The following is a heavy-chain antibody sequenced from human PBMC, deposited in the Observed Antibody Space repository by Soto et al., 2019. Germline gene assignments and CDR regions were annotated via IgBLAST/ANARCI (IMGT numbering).Heavy chain of an antibody. Sequence: GGSLRLSCAASEFTFSIYALSWVRQAPGKGLEWVSAISGSGGRTYYADSVKGRFTISRDNSKNTLYLQMNSLRGDDTAVYYCAKGGELRFPPDTFDIWGQGTMVTVSS. CDR1: EFTFSIYA. J-gene: IGHJ3*02. CDR3: AKGGELRFPPDTFDI. D-gene: IGHD3-3*01. CDR2: ISGSGGRT. V-gene: IGHV3-23*01.